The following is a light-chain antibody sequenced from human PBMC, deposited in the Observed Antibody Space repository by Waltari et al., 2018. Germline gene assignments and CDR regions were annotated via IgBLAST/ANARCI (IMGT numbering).Light chain of an antibody. CDR2: DTI. CDR1: TGAVTSDHY. Sequence: QAVVTQEPSLTVSPGGTVTLTCASNTGAVTSDHYPYWFQQKPGQAPRTLISDTINKDSWTPARFSGSLLGGKAALTLSGAQPEDEAVYYCLLYYSGPGVFGGGTKLTVL. V-gene: IGLV7-46*01. J-gene: IGLJ3*02. CDR3: LLYYSGPGV.